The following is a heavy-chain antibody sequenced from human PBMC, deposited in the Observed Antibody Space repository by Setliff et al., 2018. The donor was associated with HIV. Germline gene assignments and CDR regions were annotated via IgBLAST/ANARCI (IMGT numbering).Heavy chain of an antibody. Sequence: SETLSLTCAVYGGSFSGYDWSWIRQHPGKGLEWIGYIYYSGSTYYNPSLKSRVTISVDTSRNQFSLKLSSVTAADTAVYYCARGHSYYRDIWGQGTMVTVSS. V-gene: IGHV4-31*11. D-gene: IGHD3-10*01. CDR2: IYYSGST. CDR1: GGSFSGYD. CDR3: ARGHSYYRDI. J-gene: IGHJ3*02.